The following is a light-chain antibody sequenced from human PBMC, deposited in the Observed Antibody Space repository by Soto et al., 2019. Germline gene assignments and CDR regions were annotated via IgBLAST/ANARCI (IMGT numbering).Light chain of an antibody. V-gene: IGKV3-20*01. CDR3: QQFGSSLPWT. J-gene: IGKJ1*01. CDR2: GAS. CDR1: QSISSTY. Sequence: EIVLTQSPGTLSLSPGERATLSCRASQSISSTYLAWYQQKPGQAPRPLIYGASSRAAGIPDRFSGSGSGTDFTLTISRLEPEDFAVYYCQQFGSSLPWTFGQGTKVEIK.